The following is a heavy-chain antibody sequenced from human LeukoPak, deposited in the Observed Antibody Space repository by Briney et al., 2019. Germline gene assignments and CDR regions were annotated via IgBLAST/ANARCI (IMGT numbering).Heavy chain of an antibody. CDR3: AGQYGSGSYYGLDY. V-gene: IGHV3-48*04. J-gene: IGHJ4*02. Sequence: GGSLRLSCAASGFTFSSYSMNWVRQAPGKGLEWVSYISSSSSTIYYADSVKGRFTISRDNAKNSLYLQMNSLGAEDTAVYYCAGQYGSGSYYGLDYWGQGTLVTVSS. D-gene: IGHD3-10*01. CDR1: GFTFSSYS. CDR2: ISSSSSTI.